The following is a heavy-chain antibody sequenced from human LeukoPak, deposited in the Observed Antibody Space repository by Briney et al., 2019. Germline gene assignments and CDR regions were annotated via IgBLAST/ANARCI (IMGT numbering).Heavy chain of an antibody. D-gene: IGHD3-10*01. Sequence: GGSLRLSCAASGFTFSSYEMNWVRQAPGKGLEWVSYISSSGSTIYYADSVKGRFTISRDNAKNSLYLQMNSLRAEDTAVYYCAPGAMVRGASSWGQGTLVTVSS. CDR1: GFTFSSYE. CDR3: APGAMVRGASS. CDR2: ISSSGSTI. V-gene: IGHV3-48*03. J-gene: IGHJ5*02.